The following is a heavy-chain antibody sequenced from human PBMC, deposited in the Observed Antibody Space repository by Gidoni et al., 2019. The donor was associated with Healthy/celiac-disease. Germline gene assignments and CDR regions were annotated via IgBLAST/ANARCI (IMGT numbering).Heavy chain of an antibody. V-gene: IGHV1-2*06. J-gene: IGHJ4*02. CDR3: ARDIPPAGITGTDSGV. CDR1: GYTFTGYY. Sequence: QVQLVQSGAEVKKPGASVKVSCKASGYTFTGYYMHWVRQAPGQGLEWMGRINPNSGGTNYAQKFQGRVTMTRDTSISTAYMELSRLRSDDTAVYYCARDIPPAGITGTDSGVWGQGTLVTVSS. CDR2: INPNSGGT. D-gene: IGHD1-20*01.